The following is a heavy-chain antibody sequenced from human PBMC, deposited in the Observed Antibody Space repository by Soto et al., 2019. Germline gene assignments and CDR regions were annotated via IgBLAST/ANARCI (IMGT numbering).Heavy chain of an antibody. J-gene: IGHJ3*01. D-gene: IGHD1-26*01. CDR3: ARLPATGGDAFDV. CDR1: GFTLTNYY. V-gene: IGHV1-46*01. Sequence: QEILVQSGAEVRKPGASVNISCRASGFTLTNYYIHWVRQAPGQGLEWMGIINPGGGFTNYAQKFQGSVTVTRETSTTTVYMDLRRLRSDDTAVYYCARLPATGGDAFDVWGQGTMVIVSA. CDR2: INPGGGFT.